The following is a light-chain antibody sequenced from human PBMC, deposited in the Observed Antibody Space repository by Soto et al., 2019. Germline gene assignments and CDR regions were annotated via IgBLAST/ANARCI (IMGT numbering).Light chain of an antibody. CDR2: DIN. Sequence: HSALTQPASVSGSPGQSITISCTGTSSDVGNYIFVSWYRQHPGKAPKLMIYDINNRPSGVSNRFSGSKSGNTASLTISGLQAEDEADYYCVSYTTSASDVFGTGTKLTVL. J-gene: IGLJ1*01. V-gene: IGLV2-14*01. CDR1: SSDVGNYIF. CDR3: VSYTTSASDV.